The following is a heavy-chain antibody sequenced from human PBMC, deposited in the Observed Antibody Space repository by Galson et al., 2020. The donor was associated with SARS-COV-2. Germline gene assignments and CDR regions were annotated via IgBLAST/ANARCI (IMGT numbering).Heavy chain of an antibody. V-gene: IGHV3-13*01. CDR2: IDTAAYT. CDR1: GFTFSSYD. Sequence: GGSLRLSCAASGFTFSSYDMHWVRQPTGKRLEWVSAIDTAAYTYYTDSVKGRFTISRENAKKSLYLQMNSLRAEDTAVYYCAKIAATGDAVDIWGQGTMVSVSS. J-gene: IGHJ3*02. D-gene: IGHD6-13*01. CDR3: AKIAATGDAVDI.